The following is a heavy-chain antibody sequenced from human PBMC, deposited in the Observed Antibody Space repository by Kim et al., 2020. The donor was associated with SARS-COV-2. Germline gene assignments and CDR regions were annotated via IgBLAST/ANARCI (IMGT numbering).Heavy chain of an antibody. CDR1: GGSISSGGYY. CDR2: IYYSGST. J-gene: IGHJ4*02. Sequence: SETLSLTCTVSGGSISSGGYYWSWIRQHPGKGLEWIGYIYYSGSTYYNPSLKSRVTISVDTSKNQFSLKLSSVTAADTAVYYCARVRAEKWLPKAVSIFDYWGRGALVTVSS. D-gene: IGHD5-12*01. V-gene: IGHV4-31*03. CDR3: ARVRAEKWLPKAVSIFDY.